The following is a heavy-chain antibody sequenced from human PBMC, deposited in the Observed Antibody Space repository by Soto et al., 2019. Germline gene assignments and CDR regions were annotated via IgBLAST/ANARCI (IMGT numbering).Heavy chain of an antibody. CDR2: FDPEDGET. V-gene: IGHV1-24*01. J-gene: IGHJ5*02. CDR3: ATPCGGECYQGGNWFDP. D-gene: IGHD2-21*01. Sequence: ASVKVSCKVSGYTLTELSMHWVRQAPGKGLEWMGGFDPEDGETIYAQKFQGRVTMTEDTSTDTAYMELSSLRSEDTAVYYCATPCGGECYQGGNWFDPWGQGTLVTVSS. CDR1: GYTLTELS.